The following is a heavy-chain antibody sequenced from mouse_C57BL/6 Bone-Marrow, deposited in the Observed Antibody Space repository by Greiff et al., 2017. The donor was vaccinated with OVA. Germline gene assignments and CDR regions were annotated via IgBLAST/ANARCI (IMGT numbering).Heavy chain of an antibody. D-gene: IGHD2-3*01. J-gene: IGHJ2*01. V-gene: IGHV1-15*01. CDR2: IDPETGGT. Sequence: VQGVESGAELVRPGASVTLSCKASGYTFTDYEMHWVKQTPVHGLEWIGAIDPETGGTAYNQKFKGKAILTADKSSSTAYMELRSLTSEDSAVYYCTRRWLLRDYFDYWGQGTTLTVSS. CDR1: GYTFTDYE. CDR3: TRRWLLRDYFDY.